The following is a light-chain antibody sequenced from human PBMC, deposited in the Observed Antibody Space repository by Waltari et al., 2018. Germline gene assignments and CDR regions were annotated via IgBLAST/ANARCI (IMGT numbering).Light chain of an antibody. CDR2: AAS. V-gene: IGKV3-11*01. J-gene: IGKJ2*01. CDR1: QSVGTY. Sequence: VLTQSPATLSLSPGATATLSCKASQSVGTYLAWYQQKPGQAPMLIIYAASNRANGITDRFRGSESEADFALTSRGLEPEDFALYYCQQRSSWTPHTFGQGARLEIK. CDR3: QQRSSWTPHT.